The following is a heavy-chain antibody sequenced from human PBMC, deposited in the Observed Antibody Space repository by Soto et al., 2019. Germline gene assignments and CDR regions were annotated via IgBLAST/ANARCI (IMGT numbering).Heavy chain of an antibody. CDR2: IIPIFGTA. CDR3: ARDSFERAYDSSGFDY. J-gene: IGHJ4*02. CDR1: GGTFSSYA. V-gene: IGHV1-69*06. Sequence: SVKVSCKASGGTFSSYAISWVRQAPGQGLEWMGGIIPIFGTANYAQKFQGRVTITADKSTSTAYMELSSLRSEDTAVYYCARDSFERAYDSSGFDYWGQGTLVTVSS. D-gene: IGHD3-22*01.